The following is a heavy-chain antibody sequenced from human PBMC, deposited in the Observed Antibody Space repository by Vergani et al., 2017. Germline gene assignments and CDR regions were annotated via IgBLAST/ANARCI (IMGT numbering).Heavy chain of an antibody. J-gene: IGHJ4*02. V-gene: IGHV3-30*18. D-gene: IGHD4-17*01. CDR1: GFTFSSYG. Sequence: QVQLVESGGGVVQPGRSLRLSCAASGFTFSSYGMHWVRQAPGKGLEWVAVISYDGSNKYYADSVKGRFTISRDNSKNTLYLQMNSLRAEDTAVYYCANDQSQYGDYVSYYFDYWGEGTLVTVSA. CDR2: ISYDGSNK. CDR3: ANDQSQYGDYVSYYFDY.